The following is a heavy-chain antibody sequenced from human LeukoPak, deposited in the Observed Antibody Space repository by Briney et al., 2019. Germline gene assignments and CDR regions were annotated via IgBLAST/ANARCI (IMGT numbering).Heavy chain of an antibody. CDR3: ARDSSGWYVSFDY. CDR1: GYTFTGYY. Sequence: ASVKASCKASGYTFTGYYMHWVRQAPGQGLEWMGWINPNSGGTNYAQKFQGRVTMTRDTSISTAYMELSRLRSDDTAVYYCARDSSGWYVSFDYWGQGTLVTVSS. D-gene: IGHD6-19*01. CDR2: INPNSGGT. J-gene: IGHJ4*02. V-gene: IGHV1-2*02.